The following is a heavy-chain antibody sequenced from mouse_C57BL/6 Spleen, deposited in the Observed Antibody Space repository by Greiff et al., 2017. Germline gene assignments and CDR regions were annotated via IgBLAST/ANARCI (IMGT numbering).Heavy chain of an antibody. V-gene: IGHV1-26*01. CDR2: INPNSGGT. D-gene: IGHD2-13*01. CDR3: ARYCYGDYYFDY. J-gene: IGHJ2*01. Sequence: EVQLQQSGPELVKPGASVKISCKASGYTFTDYYMNWVKQSPGKSLEWIGDINPNSGGTSYNQKFKGKATLTVDKSSSTAYMELRSLTSEDSAVXYCARYCYGDYYFDYWGQGTTLTVSS. CDR1: GYTFTDYY.